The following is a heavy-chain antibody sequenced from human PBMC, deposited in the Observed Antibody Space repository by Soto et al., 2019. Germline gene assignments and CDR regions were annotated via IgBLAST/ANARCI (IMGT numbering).Heavy chain of an antibody. Sequence: SGPTLVNPTQTLTLTCTFSGFSLSTSGVGVGWIRQPPGKALEWLALIYWNDDKRYSPSLKSRLTITKDTTKNQVVLKMTNMDPVDTATYYCAHWGAPEAIRSYDYVWGSYRHQRDYFDYWGQGTLVTVSS. CDR1: GFSLSTSGVG. CDR3: AHWGAPEAIRSYDYVWGSYRHQRDYFDY. CDR2: IYWNDDK. J-gene: IGHJ4*02. V-gene: IGHV2-5*01. D-gene: IGHD3-16*02.